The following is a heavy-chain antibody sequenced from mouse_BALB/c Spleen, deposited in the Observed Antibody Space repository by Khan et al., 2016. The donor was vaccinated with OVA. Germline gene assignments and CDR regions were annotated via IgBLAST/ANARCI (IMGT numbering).Heavy chain of an antibody. Sequence: VQLQQSGPELVKPGASVKMSCKASGYTFTSYVMHWVKQKPGPGLEWIGYINPYNDGNKCHEKFKGKATLTSDTSSSTAYLAIRSLSSAGSAVYYCASWGYYGSSFYEYFDVWGACTTVTVSS. V-gene: IGHV1S136*01. D-gene: IGHD1-1*01. J-gene: IGHJ1*01. CDR2: INPYNDGN. CDR1: GYTFTSYV. CDR3: ASWGYYGSSFYEYFDV.